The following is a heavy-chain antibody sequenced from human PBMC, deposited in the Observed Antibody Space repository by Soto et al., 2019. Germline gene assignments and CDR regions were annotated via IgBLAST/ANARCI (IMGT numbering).Heavy chain of an antibody. CDR2: ISHDGGT. D-gene: IGHD3-10*01. J-gene: IGHJ6*02. CDR3: ARGQLVWYGDLTPYYRDMDA. Sequence: SETLSLTCAFYGGSFDDFYWSWVRQSPGKGLEWIGEISHDGGTNYSPSLASRISISADTSKNQFSLHLKSVTAADTGLYYCARGQLVWYGDLTPYYRDMDAWGQGTTVTVSS. V-gene: IGHV4-34*01. CDR1: GGSFDDFY.